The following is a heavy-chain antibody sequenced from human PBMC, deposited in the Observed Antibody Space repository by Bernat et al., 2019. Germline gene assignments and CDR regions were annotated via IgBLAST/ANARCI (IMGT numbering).Heavy chain of an antibody. V-gene: IGHV3-30*18. CDR2: ISYDGSNK. CDR3: AKDRLSGSWEVDAFDI. CDR1: GFTFSSYG. J-gene: IGHJ3*02. D-gene: IGHD1-26*01. Sequence: QVQLVESGGGVVQPGRSLRLSCAASGFTFSSYGMHWVRQAPGKGVEWVAVISYDGSNKYYADSVKGRFTISRDNSKNTLYLQMNSLRAEDTAVYYCAKDRLSGSWEVDAFDIWGQGTMVTVSS.